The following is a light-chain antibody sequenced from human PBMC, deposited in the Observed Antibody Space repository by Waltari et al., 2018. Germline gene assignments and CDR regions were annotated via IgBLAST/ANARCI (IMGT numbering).Light chain of an antibody. J-gene: IGKJ1*01. CDR3: QQYTTYSGT. V-gene: IGKV1-5*01. CDR1: QSVSRG. Sequence: DIQMTQSPSTLSASIGDRVTITCRARQSVSRGLAWYQQKPGKAPKVLTYDASSLESGVPSRFSGSGSGTEFTLTISSLQPDDFATYYCQQYTTYSGTFGQGTKVEIK. CDR2: DAS.